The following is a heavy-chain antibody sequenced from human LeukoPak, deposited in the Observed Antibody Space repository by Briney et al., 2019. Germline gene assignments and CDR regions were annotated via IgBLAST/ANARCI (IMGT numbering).Heavy chain of an antibody. CDR1: GFTVSSNY. CDR2: IYSGGST. D-gene: IGHD2-2*01. V-gene: IGHV3-53*01. Sequence: GGSLRLSCAASGFTVSSNYMCWVRQAPGKGLEWVSVIYSGGSTYYADSVKGRFTISRDNSKNTLYLQMNSLRAEDTAVYYCARDRRYCSSTSCYALAFGIWGQGTMVTVSS. J-gene: IGHJ3*02. CDR3: ARDRRYCSSTSCYALAFGI.